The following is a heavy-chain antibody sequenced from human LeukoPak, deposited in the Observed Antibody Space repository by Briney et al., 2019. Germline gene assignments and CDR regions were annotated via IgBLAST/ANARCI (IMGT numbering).Heavy chain of an antibody. D-gene: IGHD2-15*01. CDR2: INTDGSST. V-gene: IGHV3-74*01. Sequence: GGSLRLSCAASGFTFSSYWMHWVRQAPGKGLVWVSRINTDGSSTSYADSVKGRFTISRDNSKNTLYLQMNSLRAEDTAVYYCAKGDIVVVVAALALDYWGQGTLVTVSS. CDR1: GFTFSSYW. J-gene: IGHJ4*02. CDR3: AKGDIVVVVAALALDY.